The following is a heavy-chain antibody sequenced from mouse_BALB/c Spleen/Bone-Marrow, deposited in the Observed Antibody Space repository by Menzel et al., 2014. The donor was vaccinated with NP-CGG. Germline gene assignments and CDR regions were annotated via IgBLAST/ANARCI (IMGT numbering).Heavy chain of an antibody. CDR1: GYTFTSYY. Sequence: QVQLKQSGAELVKPGASVKLSCTASGYTFTSYYMYWVKQRPGQGLEWIGEINPSNGGTNFNEKFKSKATLTVDKSSSTAYMQLSSLTSEDSAVYYCTRSDGYYVPHWYFDVWGAGTTVTVSS. D-gene: IGHD2-3*01. V-gene: IGHV1S81*02. J-gene: IGHJ1*01. CDR3: TRSDGYYVPHWYFDV. CDR2: INPSNGGT.